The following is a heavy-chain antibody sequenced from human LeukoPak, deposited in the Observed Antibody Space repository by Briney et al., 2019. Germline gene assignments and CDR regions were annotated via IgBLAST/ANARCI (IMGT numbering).Heavy chain of an antibody. CDR3: GVGMGGGGRYHFDY. CDR2: ISGNGGST. CDR1: GFTFNNYA. V-gene: IGHV3-64D*09. Sequence: GGSLRLSCSASGFTFNNYAMHWVRQAPGKGLEYVSAISGNGGSTYNADSVKGRFTISRDNSRNTLYLQMSSLRVEDTAVYYCGVGMGGGGRYHFDYWGQGTLVTVSS. D-gene: IGHD3-16*01. J-gene: IGHJ4*02.